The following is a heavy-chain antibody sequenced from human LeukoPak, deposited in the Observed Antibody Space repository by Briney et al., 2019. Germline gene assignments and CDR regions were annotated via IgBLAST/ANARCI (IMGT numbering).Heavy chain of an antibody. J-gene: IGHJ4*02. V-gene: IGHV3-66*01. D-gene: IGHD4-23*01. Sequence: GGSLRLSCAASGFTVSSNYMSWVRQAPGKGLEWVSVIYSGGSTYYADSVKGRFTISRDNSKNTLYLQMNSLRAEDTAVYYCAKDLYGGKGLDYWGQGTLVTVSS. CDR3: AKDLYGGKGLDY. CDR1: GFTVSSNY. CDR2: IYSGGST.